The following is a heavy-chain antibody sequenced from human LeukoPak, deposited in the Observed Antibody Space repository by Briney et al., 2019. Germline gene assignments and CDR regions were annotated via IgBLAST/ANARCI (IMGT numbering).Heavy chain of an antibody. CDR2: ISYDGSNK. J-gene: IGHJ4*02. Sequence: PGGSLRLSCAASGFTFSSYAMHWVRQAPGKGLEWVAVISYDGSNKYYADSVKGRFTISRDNSKNTLYLQMNSLRAEDTAVYYCARDRGSYRGYFDYWGQGTLVTVSS. D-gene: IGHD1-26*01. CDR3: ARDRGSYRGYFDY. CDR1: GFTFSSYA. V-gene: IGHV3-30-3*01.